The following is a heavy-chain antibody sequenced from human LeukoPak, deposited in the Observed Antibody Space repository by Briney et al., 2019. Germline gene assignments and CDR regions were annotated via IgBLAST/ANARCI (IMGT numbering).Heavy chain of an antibody. CDR1: GFTFSRYA. CDR3: ARLVGVSPLDY. CDR2: ISGSPDNT. V-gene: IGHV3-23*01. D-gene: IGHD3-16*01. Sequence: GGSLRLSCAASGFTFSRYAMSWVRQTPEKGLEWVSAISGSPDNTYYADSVKGRFATSRDDSRNTLYLQMNSLRAEDTAVYYCARLVGVSPLDYWGHGTPVTVSS. J-gene: IGHJ4*01.